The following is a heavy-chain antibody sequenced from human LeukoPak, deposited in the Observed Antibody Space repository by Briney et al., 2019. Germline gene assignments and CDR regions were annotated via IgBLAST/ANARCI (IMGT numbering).Heavy chain of an antibody. CDR3: ARGPIGGLRKGFDI. CDR2: INTHNGAT. D-gene: IGHD1-26*01. CDR1: GYTFTSYY. Sequence: ASVKVSCKASGYTFTSYYMHWVRQAPGQGLEWMRWINTHNGATNYAQHFQGRVTMTTDTAVTTAYMDLDGLISDDAAVYFCARGPIGGLRKGFDIWGQGTLVTVSS. V-gene: IGHV1-2*02. J-gene: IGHJ4*02.